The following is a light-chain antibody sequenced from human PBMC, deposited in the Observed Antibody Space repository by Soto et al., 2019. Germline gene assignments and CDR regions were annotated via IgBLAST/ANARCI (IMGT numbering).Light chain of an antibody. CDR3: SSYTSSSTYVV. J-gene: IGLJ2*01. V-gene: IGLV2-14*03. Sequence: QSALTQPASVSGSPGQSITISCTGTSSDVGGYNYVSWYQHHPGKAPKLMIYDVSNRPSGVSNRFSGSKSGNTASLTISGLQDEDEDDYYCSSYTSSSTYVVFGGGTKVTVL. CDR1: SSDVGGYNY. CDR2: DVS.